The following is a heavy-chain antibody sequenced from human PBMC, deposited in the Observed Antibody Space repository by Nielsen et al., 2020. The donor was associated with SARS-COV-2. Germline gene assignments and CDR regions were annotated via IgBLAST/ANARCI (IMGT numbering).Heavy chain of an antibody. V-gene: IGHV4-38-2*02. Sequence: SETLSLTCTASGYSISSGYYWGWIRQPPGKGLEWIGSIYHSGSTYYNPSLKSRVTISVDTSKNQFSLKLSSVTAADTAVYYCARRRGSYGAFDIWGQGTMVTVSS. D-gene: IGHD1-26*01. J-gene: IGHJ3*02. CDR3: ARRRGSYGAFDI. CDR1: GYSISSGYY. CDR2: IYHSGST.